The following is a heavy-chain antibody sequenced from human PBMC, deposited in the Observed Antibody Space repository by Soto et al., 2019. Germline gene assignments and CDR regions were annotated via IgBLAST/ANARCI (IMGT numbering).Heavy chain of an antibody. CDR1: GYTFTSYG. J-gene: IGHJ4*02. D-gene: IGHD3-22*01. V-gene: IGHV1-18*01. CDR2: ISAYNGNT. Sequence: ASVKVSCKASGYTFTSYGISWVRQAPGQGLEWMGWISAYNGNTNYAQKFQGRVTITADESTSTAYMELSSLRSEDTAVYYCARDEPLDDSSGYFDYWGQGTLVTVSS. CDR3: ARDEPLDDSSGYFDY.